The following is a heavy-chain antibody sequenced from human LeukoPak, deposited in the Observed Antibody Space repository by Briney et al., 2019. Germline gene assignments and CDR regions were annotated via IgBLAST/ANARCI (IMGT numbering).Heavy chain of an antibody. D-gene: IGHD3-22*01. J-gene: IGHJ5*02. CDR2: IRSKTNNYVT. Sequence: GGSLRLSCAASGFIFSGSAMHWVRQASGKGLEWVGRIRSKTNNYVTAYAASVKGRFTISRDDSKNTAYLQMNSLKTEDTAVYYCIAAYDSSGSYYNWLDPWGQGTLVTVSS. V-gene: IGHV3-73*01. CDR1: GFIFSGSA. CDR3: IAAYDSSGSYYNWLDP.